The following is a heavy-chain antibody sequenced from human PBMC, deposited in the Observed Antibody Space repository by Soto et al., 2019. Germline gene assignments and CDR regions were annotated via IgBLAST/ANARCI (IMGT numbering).Heavy chain of an antibody. CDR1: CGSFSGYY. CDR2: INHRGST. D-gene: IGHD5-18*01. Sequence: SETLSLTCAVYCGSFSGYYWRWIRQPPWKGLEWIGEINHRGSTNYNPSRKIRVTISVDTTKNQFSLKLGSVTAADTAVYYCAQRGPRYSYGRGSYYYYGMDVWAQGTTVTVSS. CDR3: AQRGPRYSYGRGSYYYYGMDV. J-gene: IGHJ6*02. V-gene: IGHV4-34*01.